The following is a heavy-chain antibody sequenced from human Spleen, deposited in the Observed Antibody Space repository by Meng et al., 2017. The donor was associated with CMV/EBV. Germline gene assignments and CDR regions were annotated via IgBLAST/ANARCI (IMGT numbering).Heavy chain of an antibody. J-gene: IGHJ4*02. D-gene: IGHD1-26*01. CDR3: ARQLGGSYYNY. CDR2: INHSGST. Sequence: GSLRLSCAVYGGSFSGYYWSWIRQPPGKGLEWIGEINHSGSTNYNPSLKSRVTISVDTSKNQFSLKLNSVTAADTAVYYCARQLGGSYYNYWGQGTLVTVSS. V-gene: IGHV4-34*01. CDR1: GGSFSGYY.